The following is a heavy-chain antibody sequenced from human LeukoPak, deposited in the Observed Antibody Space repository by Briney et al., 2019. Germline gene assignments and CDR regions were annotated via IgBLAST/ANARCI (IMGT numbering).Heavy chain of an antibody. V-gene: IGHV4-59*08. J-gene: IGHJ3*02. D-gene: IGHD6-25*01. CDR2: IYYIGST. CDR1: GDSISSYY. CDR3: ARHKGGAATVPLDAFDI. Sequence: SETLSLTCTVSGDSISSYYWSWIRQPPGKGLEWIAYIYYIGSTNYNPSLKSRVTISVDTSKNQFSLKLSSVTAADTAIYYCARHKGGAATVPLDAFDIWGQGTMVTISS.